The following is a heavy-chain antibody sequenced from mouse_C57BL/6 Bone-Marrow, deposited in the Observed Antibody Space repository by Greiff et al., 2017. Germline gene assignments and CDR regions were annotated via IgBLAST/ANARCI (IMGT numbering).Heavy chain of an antibody. D-gene: IGHD2-3*01. Sequence: EVQLMQSGPGLVKPSQSLSLTCSVTGYSITSGYYWNWIRQFPGNKLEWMGYISYDGSNNYNPSLKNRISITRDTSTNQSFLKLNSVTTEDTATYYCGRERVGLYGGYGEKDGMDYWGQGTSVTVSS. V-gene: IGHV3-6*01. CDR3: GRERVGLYGGYGEKDGMDY. CDR1: GYSITSGYY. CDR2: ISYDGSN. J-gene: IGHJ4*01.